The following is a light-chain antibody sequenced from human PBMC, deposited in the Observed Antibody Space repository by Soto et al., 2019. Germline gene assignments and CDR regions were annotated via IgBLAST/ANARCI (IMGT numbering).Light chain of an antibody. CDR3: LQYDNWPPIT. V-gene: IGKV3-11*01. CDR1: QDISNF. CDR2: DAS. J-gene: IGKJ5*01. Sequence: EIVLAQSPATLSLSPGERATLSCRASQDISNFLAWYQQRPGQAPRLLIYDASNRATGIPARFSGSGSGTDFTLTIVGLEPEDFALYHCLQYDNWPPITFGQGTRLEIK.